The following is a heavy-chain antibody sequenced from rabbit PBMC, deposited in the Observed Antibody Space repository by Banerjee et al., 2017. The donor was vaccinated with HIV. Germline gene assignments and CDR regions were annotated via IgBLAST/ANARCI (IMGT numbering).Heavy chain of an antibody. D-gene: IGHD6-1*01. CDR2: IDTGSSGRI. Sequence: QEQLEESGGDLVKPGASLTLTCTASGFSFSSSYWICWVRQAPGKGLEWIACIDTGSSGRIAYATWTKGRFTISKTSSTTVTLQMTSLTAADTATYFCARDGGPAGYGHGDLWGPGTLVTVS. CDR1: GFSFSSSYW. V-gene: IGHV1S45*01. CDR3: ARDGGPAGYGHGDL. J-gene: IGHJ6*01.